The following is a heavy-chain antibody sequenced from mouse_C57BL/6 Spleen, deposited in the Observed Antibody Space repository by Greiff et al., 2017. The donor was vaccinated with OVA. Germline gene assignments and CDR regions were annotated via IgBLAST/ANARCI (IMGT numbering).Heavy chain of an antibody. Sequence: EVQLQQSGPELVKPGASVKISCKASGYTFTDYYMNWVKQSHGKSLEWIGDINPNNGGTSYNQKFKGKATLTVDKSSSTAYMELRRLTSEDSADYYCARGRNYDYYAMDYWGQGTSVTVSS. CDR1: GYTFTDYY. V-gene: IGHV1-26*01. J-gene: IGHJ4*01. D-gene: IGHD2-1*01. CDR3: ARGRNYDYYAMDY. CDR2: INPNNGGT.